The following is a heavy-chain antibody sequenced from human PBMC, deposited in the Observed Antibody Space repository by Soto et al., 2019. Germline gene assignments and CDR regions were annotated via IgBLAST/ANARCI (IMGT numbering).Heavy chain of an antibody. CDR2: IYYSGST. Sequence: QVQLQESGPGLVKPSETLSLTCTVSGGSISSYYWSWIRQPPGKGLEWIGYIYYSGSTNYNPSLKSRVTISVDTSKNQFSLKLSSVTAADTAVYYCARGSIQRRGYSSGWYLFDYWGQGTLVTVSS. V-gene: IGHV4-59*01. J-gene: IGHJ4*02. D-gene: IGHD6-19*01. CDR3: ARGSIQRRGYSSGWYLFDY. CDR1: GGSISSYY.